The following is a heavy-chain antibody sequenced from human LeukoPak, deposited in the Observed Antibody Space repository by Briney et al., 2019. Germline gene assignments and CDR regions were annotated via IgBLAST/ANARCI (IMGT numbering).Heavy chain of an antibody. J-gene: IGHJ4*02. D-gene: IGHD2-2*01. CDR1: GFTFSNAW. Sequence: GGSLRLSCAASGFTFSNAWMSWVRQAPGKGLEWVGRIKGKTDGGTTDYAAPVKGRFTISRDDSKNTLYLQMNSLKTEDTAVYYCTTDRVVPAARGDYWGQGTLVTVSS. CDR3: TTDRVVPAARGDY. CDR2: IKGKTDGGTT. V-gene: IGHV3-15*01.